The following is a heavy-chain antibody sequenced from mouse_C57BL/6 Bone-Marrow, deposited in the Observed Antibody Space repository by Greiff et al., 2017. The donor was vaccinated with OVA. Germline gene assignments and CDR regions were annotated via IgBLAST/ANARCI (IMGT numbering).Heavy chain of an antibody. J-gene: IGHJ1*03. CDR1: GFTFSSYA. D-gene: IGHD1-1*01. V-gene: IGHV5-4*01. Sequence: VQLKESGGGLVKPGGSLKLSCAASGFTFSSYAMSWVRQTPEKRLEWVATISDGGSYTYYPDNVKGRFTISRDNAKNNLYLQMSHLKSEDTAMYYCALGSRTGYFDVWGTGTTVTVSS. CDR2: ISDGGSYT. CDR3: ALGSRTGYFDV.